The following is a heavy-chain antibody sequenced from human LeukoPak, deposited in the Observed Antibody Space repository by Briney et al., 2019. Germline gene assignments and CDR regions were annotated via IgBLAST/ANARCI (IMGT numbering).Heavy chain of an antibody. CDR2: IIPIFGTA. Sequence: SVKVSCKASGGTFSSYAISWVRQAPGQGLEWMGRIIPIFGTANYAQKFQGRVTITTDESTSTAYMELSSLRSEDTAVYYCARSIRRIAASIDYWGQGTLVTVSS. CDR3: ARSIRRIAASIDY. CDR1: GGTFSSYA. J-gene: IGHJ4*02. D-gene: IGHD6-13*01. V-gene: IGHV1-69*05.